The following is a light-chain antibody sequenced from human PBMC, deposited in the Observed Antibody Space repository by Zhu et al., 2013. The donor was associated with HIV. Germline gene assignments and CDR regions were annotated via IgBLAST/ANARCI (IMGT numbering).Light chain of an antibody. CDR2: EVN. Sequence: QSALTQPASVSGSPGQSITISCTATSSDVNTYDYVSWYQQHPGKAPKLIIYEVNYRPSGVSDRFSGSKSGNTASLTISGLQAEDEADYYCSSYTSSSTLVFGTGTTVTVL. J-gene: IGLJ1*01. V-gene: IGLV2-14*01. CDR1: SSDVNTYDY. CDR3: SSYTSSSTLV.